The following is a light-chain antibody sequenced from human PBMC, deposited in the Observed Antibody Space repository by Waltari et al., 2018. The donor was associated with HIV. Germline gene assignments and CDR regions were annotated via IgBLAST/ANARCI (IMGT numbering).Light chain of an antibody. Sequence: VSLGERATINCKSSQTIFYKSNNKNYLAWYQRKPGQSPKLLVSWASNREFGVPDRFSGSGSGTDFTLTISSLQAEDVAVYYCQQFYRTPYTFGQETRLEFK. CDR2: WAS. CDR1: QTIFYKSNNKNY. J-gene: IGKJ2*01. CDR3: QQFYRTPYT. V-gene: IGKV4-1*01.